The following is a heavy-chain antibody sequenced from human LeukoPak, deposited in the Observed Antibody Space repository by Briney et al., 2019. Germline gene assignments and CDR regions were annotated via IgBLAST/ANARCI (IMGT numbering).Heavy chain of an antibody. CDR2: INPNSGGT. Sequence: GASVKVSCKASGYTFTGYYMHWVRQAPGQGLEWMGWINPNSGGTNYAQKFQDRVTMTRDTSISTAYMELSRLRSDDTAVYYCARVTRYCSSTSCYIFDYWGQGTLVTVSS. J-gene: IGHJ4*02. D-gene: IGHD2-2*01. CDR3: ARVTRYCSSTSCYIFDY. CDR1: GYTFTGYY. V-gene: IGHV1-2*02.